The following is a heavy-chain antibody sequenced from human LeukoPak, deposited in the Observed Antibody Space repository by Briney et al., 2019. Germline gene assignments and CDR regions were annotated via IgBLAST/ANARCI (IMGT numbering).Heavy chain of an antibody. D-gene: IGHD4-17*01. CDR1: GFTFSSYA. V-gene: IGHV3-23*01. CDR2: ISGSGGST. CDR3: AKVGTPDDYGEYDYYYYYMDV. J-gene: IGHJ6*03. Sequence: GSLRLSCAASGFTFSSYAMSWVRQAPGKGLEWVSAISGSGGSTYYADSVKGRFTISRDNSKNTLYLQMNSLRAEDTAVYYCAKVGTPDDYGEYDYYYYYMDVWGKGTTVTVSS.